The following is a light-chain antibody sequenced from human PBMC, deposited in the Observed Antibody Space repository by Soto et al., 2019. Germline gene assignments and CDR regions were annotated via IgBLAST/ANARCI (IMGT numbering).Light chain of an antibody. CDR2: GAS. J-gene: IGKJ4*01. V-gene: IGKV3-15*01. CDR1: QSVRSN. CDR3: QQYNDRPLT. Sequence: EIVMTQSPAILSVSPGERATLSCRASQSVRSNLAWYQHKPGQAPRLLIYGASTRATGIPARFSGSGSGTEFTLTISSLQSEDVAVYYCQQYNDRPLTFGGGAQVESK.